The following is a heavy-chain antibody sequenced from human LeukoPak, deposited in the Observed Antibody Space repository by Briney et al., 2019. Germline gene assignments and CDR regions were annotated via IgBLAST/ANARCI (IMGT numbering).Heavy chain of an antibody. CDR2: IHSGGST. Sequence: PGGSLRLSCAASGFTVSSNYMAWVRQAPGKGLDWVPLIHSGGSTYYADSVEGRFTISRDNFRNTLYLQMNSLRTEDTAVYYCARLRWIGDLSDNWGQGTLVTVSS. D-gene: IGHD3-10*01. CDR1: GFTVSSNY. CDR3: ARLRWIGDLSDN. J-gene: IGHJ4*02. V-gene: IGHV3-66*01.